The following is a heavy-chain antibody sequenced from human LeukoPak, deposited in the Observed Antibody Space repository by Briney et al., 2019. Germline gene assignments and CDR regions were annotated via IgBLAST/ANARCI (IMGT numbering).Heavy chain of an antibody. V-gene: IGHV3-49*03. CDR3: TSHYDSSGYLPVS. CDR1: GFSFGDYA. J-gene: IGHJ5*02. Sequence: PGGSLRLSCTTSGFSFGDYAMSWFRQAPGKGLQWVGFIRSKAYGGTTEYAASVKGRFIISRDDSKSIAYLQMNSLKTEDTAVYYCTSHYDSSGYLPVSWGQGTLVAVCS. D-gene: IGHD3-22*01. CDR2: IRSKAYGGTT.